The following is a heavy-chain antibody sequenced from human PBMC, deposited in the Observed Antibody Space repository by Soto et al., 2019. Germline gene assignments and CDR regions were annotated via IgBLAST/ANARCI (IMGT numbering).Heavy chain of an antibody. CDR1: GYTFNTYG. Sequence: ASVKVSCKTSGYTFNTYGINWVRQAPGQGLELMGWISAYDGKTTYAEKFQGRVTLTTDTSTSTAYMELRSLRSDDTAIYYCARDPHEFWTSYWFDPWGQGTPVTSP. D-gene: IGHD3-3*01. CDR3: ARDPHEFWTSYWFDP. J-gene: IGHJ5*02. V-gene: IGHV1-18*01. CDR2: ISAYDGKT.